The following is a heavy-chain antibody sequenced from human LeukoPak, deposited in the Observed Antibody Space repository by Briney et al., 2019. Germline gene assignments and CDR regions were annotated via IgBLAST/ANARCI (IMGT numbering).Heavy chain of an antibody. J-gene: IGHJ4*02. D-gene: IGHD3-22*01. CDR1: GGSFSGYY. V-gene: IGHV4-34*01. CDR2: INHSGST. CDR3: ARGRKYPNYYDSSGYYPH. Sequence: PSETLSLTCAAYGGSFSGYYWSWIRQPPGKGLEWIGEINHSGSTNYNPSLKSRVTISVDTSKNQFSLKLSSVTAADTAVYYCARGRKYPNYYDSSGYYPHWGQGTLVTVSS.